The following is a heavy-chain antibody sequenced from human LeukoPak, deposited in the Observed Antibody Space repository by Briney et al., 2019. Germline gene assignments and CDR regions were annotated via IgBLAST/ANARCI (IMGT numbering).Heavy chain of an antibody. J-gene: IGHJ4*02. CDR3: ARLRYSSSWYRTDY. V-gene: IGHV4-34*01. CDR2: INHSGST. D-gene: IGHD6-13*01. Sequence: ASETLSLTCAVYGGSFSGYYWNWIRQPPGKGLEWIGEINHSGSTNYNPSLKSRVTISVDTSKNQFSLKLSSVTAADTAVYYCARLRYSSSWYRTDYWGQGTLVTVSS. CDR1: GGSFSGYY.